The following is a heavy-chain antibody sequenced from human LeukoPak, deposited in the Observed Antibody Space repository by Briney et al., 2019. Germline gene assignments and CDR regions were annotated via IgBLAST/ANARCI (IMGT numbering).Heavy chain of an antibody. Sequence: PGGSLRLSCAASGFTVSGSYMSWVRQAPGKGLEWVSVIFSSGSTYYADSVKGRFTISRDNAKNLLYLQMNSLRAEDTAVYYCARGWWTSHYMDVWGKGTTVTVSS. D-gene: IGHD2-15*01. J-gene: IGHJ6*03. V-gene: IGHV3-53*01. CDR3: ARGWWTSHYMDV. CDR2: IFSSGST. CDR1: GFTVSGSY.